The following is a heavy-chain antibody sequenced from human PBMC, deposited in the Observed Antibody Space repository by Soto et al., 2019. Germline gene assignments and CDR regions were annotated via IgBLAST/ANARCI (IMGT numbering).Heavy chain of an antibody. J-gene: IGHJ4*02. Sequence: GGSLRLSCAASGFTFSSYSMNWVRQAPGKGLEWVSSISSSSSYIYYADSVKGRFTISRDNAKNSLYLQMNSLRAEDTAVYYCARGPSDIVATTNPEYYFDYWGQGTLVTVSS. V-gene: IGHV3-21*01. CDR3: ARGPSDIVATTNPEYYFDY. D-gene: IGHD5-12*01. CDR1: GFTFSSYS. CDR2: ISSSSSYI.